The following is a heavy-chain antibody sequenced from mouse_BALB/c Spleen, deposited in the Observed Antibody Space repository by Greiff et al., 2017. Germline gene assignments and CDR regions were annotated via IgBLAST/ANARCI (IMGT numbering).Heavy chain of an antibody. CDR2: ILPGSGST. D-gene: IGHD2-14*01. CDR1: GYTFSSYW. CDR3: ARGYYRYGQGCYFDY. Sequence: VKLQESGAELMKPGASVKISCKATGYTFSSYWIEWVKQRPGHGLEWIGEILPGSGSTNYNEKFKGKATFTADTSSNTAYMQLSSLTSEDSAVYYCARGYYRYGQGCYFDYWGQGTTLTVSS. V-gene: IGHV1-9*01. J-gene: IGHJ2*01.